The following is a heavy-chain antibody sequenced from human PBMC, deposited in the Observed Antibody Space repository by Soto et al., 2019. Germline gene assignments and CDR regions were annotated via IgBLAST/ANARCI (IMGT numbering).Heavy chain of an antibody. CDR3: ARMESELLYAHYGY. V-gene: IGHV4-39*01. D-gene: IGHD1-26*01. CDR1: GGSISSRSYY. J-gene: IGHJ4*02. CDR2: IYYSGST. Sequence: SETLSLTCTVSGGSISSRSYYWGWIRQPPGKGLEWIGSIYYSGSTYYNPSLKSRVTISVDTSKNQFSLKLSSVTAADTAVYFCARMESELLYAHYGYWGQGTLVTASS.